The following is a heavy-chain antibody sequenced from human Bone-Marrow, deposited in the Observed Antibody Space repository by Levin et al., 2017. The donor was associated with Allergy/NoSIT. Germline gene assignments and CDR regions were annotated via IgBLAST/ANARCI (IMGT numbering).Heavy chain of an antibody. CDR2: IYHSGST. Sequence: SQTLSLTCTVSGASINSGDYYWSWIRQPPGKGLEWIGYIYHSGSTYYNPSLKSRVIISLDTSKNQFSLELSSVTAADTAVFYCARADPGPVPTGTTYYVDYWGPGTLVTVSS. J-gene: IGHJ4*02. CDR1: GASINSGDYY. CDR3: ARADPGPVPTGTTYYVDY. V-gene: IGHV4-30-4*01. D-gene: IGHD1-1*01.